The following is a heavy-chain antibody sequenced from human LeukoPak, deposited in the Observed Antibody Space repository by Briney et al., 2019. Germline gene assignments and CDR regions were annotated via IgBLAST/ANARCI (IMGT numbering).Heavy chain of an antibody. CDR1: GFTFNNCA. CDR3: AKTPQGYSAYYDY. J-gene: IGHJ4*02. V-gene: IGHV3-23*01. Sequence: PGGSLRLSCAASGFTFNNCAMSWVRQAPGKGLEWVSTISGGGDGAFYADSVKGRFTISRDNSGKTMSLQMNGLRAEDTAVYFCAKTPQGYSAYYDYWGQGALVTVSS. D-gene: IGHD5-12*01. CDR2: ISGGGDGA.